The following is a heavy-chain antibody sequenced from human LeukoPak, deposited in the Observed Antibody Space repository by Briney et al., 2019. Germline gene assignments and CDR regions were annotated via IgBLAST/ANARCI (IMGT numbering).Heavy chain of an antibody. CDR2: IYTSGST. CDR1: GGSFSSGSYY. J-gene: IGHJ3*02. Sequence: SETLSLTCTASGGSFSSGSYYWSWIRQPAGKGLEWIGRIYTSGSTNYNPSHNSRATISVDTSKNQFSMRPSSVSAADTAVYYCARPLVPAVMGPDAFDIWGQGTMVTVSS. V-gene: IGHV4-61*02. D-gene: IGHD2-2*01. CDR3: ARPLVPAVMGPDAFDI.